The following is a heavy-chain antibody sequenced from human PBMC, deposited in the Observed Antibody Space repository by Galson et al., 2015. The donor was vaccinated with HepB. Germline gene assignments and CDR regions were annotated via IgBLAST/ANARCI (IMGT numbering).Heavy chain of an antibody. J-gene: IGHJ5*01. D-gene: IGHD5-18*01. CDR3: AKGYGLFDS. CDR1: GFAFDTYA. CDR2: ISGNGDST. V-gene: IGHV3-23*01. Sequence: SLRLSCAASGFAFDTYAMSWVRQAPGRGLEWISGISGNGDSTLYADSVKGRFTVSRDNSNNTLYLQMNSLRAEDAGLYFCAKGYGLFDSWGQGILVTVSS.